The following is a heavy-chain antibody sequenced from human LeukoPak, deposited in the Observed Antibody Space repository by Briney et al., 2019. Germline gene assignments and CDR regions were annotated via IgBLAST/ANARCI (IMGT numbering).Heavy chain of an antibody. J-gene: IGHJ5*02. D-gene: IGHD6-13*01. Sequence: SETLSLTCSVYGGSFRNYYWTWIRQPPGKGLEWIGEISQSGSTNYNPSLKSRVTMSIDASKNQFSLNVTSVTAADTAVYYCARGRANVAAADNWFDPWGQGTLVTVSS. CDR2: ISQSGST. V-gene: IGHV4-34*01. CDR3: ARGRANVAAADNWFDP. CDR1: GGSFRNYY.